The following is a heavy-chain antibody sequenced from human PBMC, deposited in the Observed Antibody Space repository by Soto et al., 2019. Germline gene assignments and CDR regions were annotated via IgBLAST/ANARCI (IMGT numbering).Heavy chain of an antibody. J-gene: IGHJ4*02. V-gene: IGHV4-30-2*01. CDR1: GGSISSGGYS. D-gene: IGHD3-9*01. Sequence: ASETLSLTCAVSGGSISSGGYSWSWIRQPPGKGLEWIGYMYHSGSTYYNPSLKSRVTISIDRSKNQFSLKLSSVTAADTAVYYCAKNRYFDWLPPFHYWGQGNQVTVSS. CDR3: AKNRYFDWLPPFHY. CDR2: MYHSGST.